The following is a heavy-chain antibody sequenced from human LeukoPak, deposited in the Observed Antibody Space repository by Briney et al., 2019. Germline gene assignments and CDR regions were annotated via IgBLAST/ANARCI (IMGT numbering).Heavy chain of an antibody. Sequence: GGSLRLSCAASGFTFSSYSLNWVRQAPGKGLEWVSSISSRSSYIYYADSVKGRFTISRDNAKNSLYLQMNSLRDEDTAVYYCARDLMSTGQYWGQGTLVTVSS. CDR3: ARDLMSTGQY. D-gene: IGHD5/OR15-5a*01. V-gene: IGHV3-21*01. CDR2: ISSRSSYI. CDR1: GFTFSSYS. J-gene: IGHJ4*02.